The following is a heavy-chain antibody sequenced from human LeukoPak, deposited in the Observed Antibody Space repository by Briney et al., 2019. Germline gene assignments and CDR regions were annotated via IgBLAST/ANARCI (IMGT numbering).Heavy chain of an antibody. CDR3: ARGPRVVAWATAMVNPFDY. Sequence: KPSGTPFLNCAGHGGAFRGYYWGWVRQPPRKGRGVVGGINHSGSTNYNPSLKSRVTISVDTSKNQFSLRLSSVTAADTAVYYCARGPRVVAWATAMVNPFDYWGQGTLVTVSS. CDR2: INHSGST. J-gene: IGHJ4*02. V-gene: IGHV4-34*01. CDR1: GGAFRGYY. D-gene: IGHD5-18*01.